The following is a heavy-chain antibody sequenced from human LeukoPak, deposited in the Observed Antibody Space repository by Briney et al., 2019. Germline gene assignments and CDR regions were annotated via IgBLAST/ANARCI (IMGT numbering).Heavy chain of an antibody. J-gene: IGHJ6*02. Sequence: SETLSLTCTVSGGSLSSYYWSWIRQPPGKGLEWIGYIYYSGSTNYNPSLKSRVTISVDTSKNQFSLKLSSVTAADTAVYYCARVQQLPRDYYYGMDVWGQGTTVTVSS. CDR2: IYYSGST. CDR3: ARVQQLPRDYYYGMDV. CDR1: GGSLSSYY. D-gene: IGHD6-13*01. V-gene: IGHV4-59*01.